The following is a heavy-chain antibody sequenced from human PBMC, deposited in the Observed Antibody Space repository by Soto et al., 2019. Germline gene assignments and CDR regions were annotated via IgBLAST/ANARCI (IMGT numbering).Heavy chain of an antibody. CDR3: ERPASSGREYWFDP. V-gene: IGHV4-39*01. J-gene: IGHJ5*02. CDR2: IYYSGST. CDR1: GGSISSSSYY. D-gene: IGHD6-19*01. Sequence: PSETLSLTCTVSGGSISSSSYYWGWIRQPPGKGLEWIGSIYYSGSTYYNPSLKSRVTISVDTSKNQFSLKLSSVTAADTAVYYCERPASSGREYWFDPWGQGTLVTVSS.